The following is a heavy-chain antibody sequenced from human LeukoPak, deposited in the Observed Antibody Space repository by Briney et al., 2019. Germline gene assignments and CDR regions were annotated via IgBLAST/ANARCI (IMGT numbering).Heavy chain of an antibody. V-gene: IGHV3-30*02. Sequence: HPGGSLRLSCAASGFTFSSYGMHWVRQAPGKGLEWVAVIWYDGSNKYYTDSVKGRFTISRDNSKNTLYLQMNSLRAEDTAVYYCAKSYIQLWLISDWGQGTLVTVSS. CDR2: IWYDGSNK. D-gene: IGHD5-18*01. CDR3: AKSYIQLWLISD. CDR1: GFTFSSYG. J-gene: IGHJ4*02.